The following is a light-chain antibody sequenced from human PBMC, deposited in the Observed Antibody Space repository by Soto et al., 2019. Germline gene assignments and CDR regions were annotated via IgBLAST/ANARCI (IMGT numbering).Light chain of an antibody. CDR1: QGIRND. CDR3: LQEYNYSLT. J-gene: IGKJ3*01. V-gene: IGKV1-6*01. CDR2: AAS. Sequence: AIQMTQSPYSLSASVGDRVTITCRASQGIRNDLGWYQQQPGEAPKLPIYAASSLQSGVPSRFSGSGSGTDFTRTISSLQPEDFATYYCLQEYNYSLTFGPGTKVDIK.